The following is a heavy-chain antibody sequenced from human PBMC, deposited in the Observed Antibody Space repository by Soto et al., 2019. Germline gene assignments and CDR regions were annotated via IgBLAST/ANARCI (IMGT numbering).Heavy chain of an antibody. J-gene: IGHJ3*02. D-gene: IGHD6-19*01. CDR1: GFTFSSYG. V-gene: IGHV3-30*18. Sequence: GGSLRLSCAASGFTFSSYGMHWVRQAPGKGLEWVAVISYDGSNKYYADSVKGRFTISRDNSKNTLYLQMNSLRAEDTAVYYCAKDLRDSSGWYGARGVFDIWGQGTMVTVSS. CDR2: ISYDGSNK. CDR3: AKDLRDSSGWYGARGVFDI.